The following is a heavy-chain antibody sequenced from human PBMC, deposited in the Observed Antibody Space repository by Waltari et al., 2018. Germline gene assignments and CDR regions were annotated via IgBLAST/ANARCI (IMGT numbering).Heavy chain of an antibody. V-gene: IGHV3-30*02. Sequence: QVQLVESGGGVVQPGGSLRLSCAASGFNFSYFGMHWVRQAPGKGLEWVAFNRYDGSNNYYADSVKGRFTISRDNSKNTLYLQMNSLRTEDTAVYYCAPLGGQGTLVTVSS. CDR1: GFNFSYFG. J-gene: IGHJ4*02. CDR3: APL. CDR2: NRYDGSNN.